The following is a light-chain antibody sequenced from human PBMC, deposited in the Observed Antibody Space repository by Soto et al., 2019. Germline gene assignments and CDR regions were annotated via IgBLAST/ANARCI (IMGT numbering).Light chain of an antibody. V-gene: IGKV4-1*01. J-gene: IGKJ4*01. CDR1: QSVLYTSNNKNY. CDR3: QQYYTTPRT. CDR2: WAS. Sequence: DIVMTQSPDSLAVSLGERATINCKSSQSVLYTSNNKNYLAWYQQKPGQPPKLLIYWASTRESGVPDRFSGSGSGTDFTLTISSLQAEDVAVYSCQQYYTTPRTFGGGTKVDIK.